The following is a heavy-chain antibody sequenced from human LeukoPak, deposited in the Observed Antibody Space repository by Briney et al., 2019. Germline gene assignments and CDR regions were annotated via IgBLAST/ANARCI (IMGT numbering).Heavy chain of an antibody. V-gene: IGHV3-23*01. CDR1: GFTFSSYA. Sequence: SGGSLRLSCAASGFTFSSYAMSWVRQAPGKGLEWVSAISGSGGSTYYADSVKGRFTISRDNSKNTLYLQMNSLRGEDTAVYYCAKGSAGTTLPYDAFDIWGQGTMVTVSS. J-gene: IGHJ3*02. D-gene: IGHD1-7*01. CDR2: ISGSGGST. CDR3: AKGSAGTTLPYDAFDI.